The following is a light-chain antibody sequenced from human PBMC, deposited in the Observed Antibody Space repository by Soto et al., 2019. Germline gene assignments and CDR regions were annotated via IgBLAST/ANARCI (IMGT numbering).Light chain of an antibody. CDR3: QQYNNWPPRIT. CDR2: GAS. V-gene: IGKV3-15*01. Sequence: EIVLTQSPGTLSLSPGERATLSCRASQTVSSSFFAWYQQKPGQAPRLLIYGASTRATGIPARFSGSGSGTEFTLTISSLQSEDFAVYYCQQYNNWPPRITFGGGTKVDI. CDR1: QTVSSS. J-gene: IGKJ4*01.